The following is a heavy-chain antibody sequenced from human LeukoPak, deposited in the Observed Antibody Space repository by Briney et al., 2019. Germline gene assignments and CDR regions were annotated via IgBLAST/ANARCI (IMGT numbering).Heavy chain of an antibody. J-gene: IGHJ4*02. CDR2: TYYRSKWYN. V-gene: IGHV6-1*01. CDR3: AKGVTGLNY. D-gene: IGHD2-21*02. Sequence: SQTVSLTCAISGHSVSSNSAATNWIRQSPSRCLEWLGRTYYRSKWYNHYAVSVKSRITINPDTSKNQFSLQLNSVTPEDTAVYYCAKGVTGLNYWGQGTLVTVSS. CDR1: GHSVSSNSAA.